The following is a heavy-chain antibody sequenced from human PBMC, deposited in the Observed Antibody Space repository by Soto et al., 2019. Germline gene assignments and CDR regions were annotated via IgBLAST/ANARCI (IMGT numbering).Heavy chain of an antibody. CDR3: ARSTLGTKAWSFTARGYYYYGMDV. CDR2: IYPGDSDT. Sequence: PGESLKISCKGSGYSFTNYWIGWVRQMPGKGLEWMGIIYPGDSDTRYSPSFQGQVTISADKSITTAYLQWSGLKASDTAMYYCARSTLGTKAWSFTARGYYYYGMDVWGQGTTVTVSS. D-gene: IGHD1-26*01. CDR1: GYSFTNYW. V-gene: IGHV5-51*01. J-gene: IGHJ6*02.